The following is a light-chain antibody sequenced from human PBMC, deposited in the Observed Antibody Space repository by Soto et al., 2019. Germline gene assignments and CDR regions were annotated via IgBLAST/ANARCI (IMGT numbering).Light chain of an antibody. CDR1: QSVSNNY. J-gene: IGKJ5*01. CDR2: GAS. V-gene: IGKV3D-20*02. Sequence: EIVLTPSPGTLSLSPGERATLSCRASQSVSNNYLAWYQQKPGQAPRLLIYGASSRATGIPDRFSGSGSGTDFTLTISSLEPEDSAVYYCQQRHMWPITFGQGTRLEIK. CDR3: QQRHMWPIT.